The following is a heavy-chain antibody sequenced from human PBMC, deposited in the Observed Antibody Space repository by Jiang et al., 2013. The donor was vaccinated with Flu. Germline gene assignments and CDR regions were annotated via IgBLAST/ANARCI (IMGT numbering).Heavy chain of an antibody. J-gene: IGHJ3*01. CDR1: GGSINTHF. CDR2: ISDSGMT. D-gene: IGHD6-13*01. Sequence: PGLVKTSETLSLTCTVSGGSINTHFWNWMRQSPGKGLEWLGYISDSGMTNYNPSLKSRVTISADTSSNYFSLKLTSVTAADTAVYYCARDRIGSGGTEVAFDVWGQGTLVTVSS. CDR3: ARDRIGSGGTEVAFDV. V-gene: IGHV4-59*11.